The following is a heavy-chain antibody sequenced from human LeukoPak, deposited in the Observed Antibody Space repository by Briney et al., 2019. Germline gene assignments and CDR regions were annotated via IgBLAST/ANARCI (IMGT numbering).Heavy chain of an antibody. CDR3: AKWKTDSSGWFDY. J-gene: IGHJ4*02. CDR2: ISGSGGST. D-gene: IGHD6-19*01. CDR1: GFTFSSYA. Sequence: GGSLRLSCAASGFTFSSYAMSWVRQAPGKGREGVSGISGSGGSTYYADSVKGRFTISRDNSKTTLYLQMNSLRAEDTAVYYCAKWKTDSSGWFDYWGQGTLVTVSS. V-gene: IGHV3-23*01.